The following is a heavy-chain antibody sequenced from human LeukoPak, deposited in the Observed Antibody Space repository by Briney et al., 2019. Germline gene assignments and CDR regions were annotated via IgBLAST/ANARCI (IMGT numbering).Heavy chain of an antibody. V-gene: IGHV4-30-4*01. CDR3: ARVCKDEDGDPFDP. CDR1: GGSISSGDYY. J-gene: IGHJ5*02. CDR2: IYYSGST. Sequence: PSQTLSLTCTVSGGSISSGDYYWSWIRQPPGKGLEWIGYIYYSGSTYYNPSLKSRVTISVDTSKNQFSLKLSSVTAADTAAYYCARVCKDEDGDPFDPWGQGTLVTVSS. D-gene: IGHD2-15*01.